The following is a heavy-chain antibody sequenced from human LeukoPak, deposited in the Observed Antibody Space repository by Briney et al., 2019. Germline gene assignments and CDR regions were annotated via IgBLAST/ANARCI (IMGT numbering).Heavy chain of an antibody. CDR2: ISAYNGNT. V-gene: IGHV1-18*01. D-gene: IGHD3-9*01. CDR3: ARDYPPLFDWPTYYYYYYMDV. Sequence: GASVKVSCKASGYTFTSYGISWVRQAPGQGLEWMGWISAYNGNTNYAQKLQGRVTMTTDTSTSTAYMELRSLRSDDTAVYYCARDYPPLFDWPTYYYYYYMDVWGKGTTVTVSS. CDR1: GYTFTSYG. J-gene: IGHJ6*03.